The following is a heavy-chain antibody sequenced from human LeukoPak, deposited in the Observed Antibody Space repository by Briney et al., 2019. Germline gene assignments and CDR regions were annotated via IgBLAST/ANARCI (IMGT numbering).Heavy chain of an antibody. D-gene: IGHD6-13*01. Sequence: GASVKVSCKASGYTFTNYYMHWVRQAPGQGLEWMGIINPSGGRARYAQKFQGRVTMTRDMSTSTVYMELSSLRSEDTAVYYCATDIAAAGTKGDDAFDIWGQGTMVTVSS. CDR3: ATDIAAAGTKGDDAFDI. CDR2: INPSGGRA. J-gene: IGHJ3*02. V-gene: IGHV1-46*01. CDR1: GYTFTNYY.